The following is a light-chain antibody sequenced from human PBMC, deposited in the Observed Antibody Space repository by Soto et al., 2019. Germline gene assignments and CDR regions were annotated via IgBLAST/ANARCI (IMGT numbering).Light chain of an antibody. CDR1: SSNIGSNT. V-gene: IGLV1-44*01. CDR3: AAWDGSLNGWV. J-gene: IGLJ2*01. Sequence: QSVLTQAPSASGTPGQRVTISCSGSSSNIGSNTVSWYQQVPGTAPILLIYSNDQRPSGVPDRFSGSKSGTSASLAIGGLQSEDEADYYCAAWDGSLNGWVFGGGTNLTVL. CDR2: SND.